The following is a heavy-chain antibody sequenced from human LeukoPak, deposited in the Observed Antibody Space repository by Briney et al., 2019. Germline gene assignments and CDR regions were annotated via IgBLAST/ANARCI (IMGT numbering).Heavy chain of an antibody. CDR3: ARLDYYDSSATEAFDI. Sequence: SETLSLTCTVSGGSISSYYWSWIRQPPGKGLEWIGYIYYSGSTNYNPSLKSRVTISVDTSKNLFSLKLSSVTAADTAVYYCARLDYYDSSATEAFDIRGQGTMVTVSS. CDR2: IYYSGST. CDR1: GGSISSYY. D-gene: IGHD3-22*01. J-gene: IGHJ3*02. V-gene: IGHV4-59*08.